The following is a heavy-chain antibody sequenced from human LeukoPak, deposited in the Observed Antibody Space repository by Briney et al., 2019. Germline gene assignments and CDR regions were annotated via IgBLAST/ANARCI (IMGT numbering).Heavy chain of an antibody. CDR1: GFTFSSYS. D-gene: IGHD6-13*01. V-gene: IGHV3-21*01. CDR3: AREDREYSSSWYEGY. Sequence: PGGSLRLSCAASGFTFSSYSMNWVRQAPGKGLEWVSSISSSSSYIYYADSVKGRFTISRDNAKNSLYLQMNSLRAEDTAVYYCAREDREYSSSWYEGYWGQGTLVTVSS. J-gene: IGHJ4*02. CDR2: ISSSSSYI.